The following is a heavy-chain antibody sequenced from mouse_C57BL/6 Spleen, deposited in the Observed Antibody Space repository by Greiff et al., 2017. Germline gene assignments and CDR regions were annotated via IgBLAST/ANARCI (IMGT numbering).Heavy chain of an antibody. CDR1: GYSITSGYY. V-gene: IGHV3-6*01. J-gene: IGHJ4*01. CDR3: ERENDDYDAMDY. CDR2: ISYDGSN. Sequence: EVQLQESGPGLVKPSQSLSLTCSVTGYSITSGYYWNWLRQFPGNKLEWMGYISYDGSNNYNPSLKNRISISRDTSKNQFFLKLNSVTTEDTATYDCERENDDYDAMDYWGQGTSVTVSS.